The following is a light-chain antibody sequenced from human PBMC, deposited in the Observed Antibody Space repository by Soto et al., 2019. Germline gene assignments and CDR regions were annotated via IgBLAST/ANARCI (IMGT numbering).Light chain of an antibody. Sequence: DIVMTQSPAILSVSXXXXXXLSCLASQSISDNLAWYQQRSGQAPRLLIYGASTRATGFPARFSGSGSGTEFTLTISSLQSDDFAIYYCQQYKSWPPVTFGGGTKVE. CDR3: QQYKSWPPVT. J-gene: IGKJ4*01. CDR2: GAS. V-gene: IGKV3-15*01. CDR1: QSISDN.